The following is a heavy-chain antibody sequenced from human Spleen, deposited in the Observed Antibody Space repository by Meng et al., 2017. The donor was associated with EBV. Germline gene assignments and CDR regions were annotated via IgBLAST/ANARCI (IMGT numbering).Heavy chain of an antibody. Sequence: QLTLQEPGPGLVKPSETLSLTCTVSGGSISSGLYYWGWIRQPPGKGLEWIGTIYYTGNTYYSPSLKSRVTMSVDTSKNQFSLKLSSVIAADTAVYYCARAGGEVGRFDPWGQGALVTVSS. D-gene: IGHD1-26*01. CDR2: IYYTGNT. V-gene: IGHV4-39*07. CDR3: ARAGGEVGRFDP. CDR1: GGSISSGLYY. J-gene: IGHJ5*02.